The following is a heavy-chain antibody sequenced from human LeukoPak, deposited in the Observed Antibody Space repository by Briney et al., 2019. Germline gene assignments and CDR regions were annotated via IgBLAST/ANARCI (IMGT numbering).Heavy chain of an antibody. J-gene: IGHJ4*02. CDR1: GASVSDYY. D-gene: IGHD3-22*01. V-gene: IGHV4-59*02. Sequence: SETLSLTCSVSGASVSDYYCNWLRQPQGKGLEWIGYVYNSGITNYNPSLRSRVTLSVDTSKNQFSLKLNSVTAADTAVYYCARVRWSSGYSNWGQGTLVTVSS. CDR3: ARVRWSSGYSN. CDR2: VYNSGIT.